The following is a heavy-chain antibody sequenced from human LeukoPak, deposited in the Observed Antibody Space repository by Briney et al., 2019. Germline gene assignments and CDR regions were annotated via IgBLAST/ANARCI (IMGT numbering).Heavy chain of an antibody. Sequence: GASVKVSCKASGYTFTSYYLHWVRQAPGQGLEWMGIINPSGGGTNYAQKFQGRVTMTRDTSISTAYMELSRLRSDDTAVYYCARQSPPTMIVNNPMSFDPWGQGTLVTVSS. J-gene: IGHJ5*02. V-gene: IGHV1-2*02. D-gene: IGHD3-22*01. CDR2: INPSGGGT. CDR1: GYTFTSYY. CDR3: ARQSPPTMIVNNPMSFDP.